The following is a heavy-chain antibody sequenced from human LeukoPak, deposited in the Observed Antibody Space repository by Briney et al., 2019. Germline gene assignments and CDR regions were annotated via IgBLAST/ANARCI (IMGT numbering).Heavy chain of an antibody. Sequence: GGSLRLSCAASGLTFSSYWMSWVRQAPGKGLEWVANIKQDGSEKYYVDSVKGRFTITRDNAKNSLYLQMNSLRAEDTAVYYCAREKGNWFDPWGQGTLVTVSS. CDR1: GLTFSSYW. CDR2: IKQDGSEK. V-gene: IGHV3-7*03. J-gene: IGHJ5*02. CDR3: AREKGNWFDP.